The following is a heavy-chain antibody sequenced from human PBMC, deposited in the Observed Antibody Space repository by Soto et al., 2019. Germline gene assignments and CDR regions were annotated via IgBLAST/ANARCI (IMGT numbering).Heavy chain of an antibody. D-gene: IGHD7-27*01. Sequence: GGSLRLSCAASGFTFSSYSMNWVRQAPGKGLGWVSSISSSSSYIYYADSVKGRFTISRDNAKNSLYLQMNSLRAEDTAVYYCARDRGPTGDYPYYYYGMDVWGQGTTVTVSS. V-gene: IGHV3-21*01. CDR2: ISSSSSYI. CDR3: ARDRGPTGDYPYYYYGMDV. J-gene: IGHJ6*02. CDR1: GFTFSSYS.